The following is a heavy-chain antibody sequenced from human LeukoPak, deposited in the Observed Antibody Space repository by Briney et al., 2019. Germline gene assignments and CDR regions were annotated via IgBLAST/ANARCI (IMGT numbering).Heavy chain of an antibody. J-gene: IGHJ6*02. Sequence: GGSLRLSCAASGFTFDDYAMHWVRQAPGKGLEWVSGISWNSGSIGYADSVKGRFTISRDNAKNSLYLQMNSLRAEDTALYYCAKSQGYSYGYDYYYYGMGVWGQGTTVTVSS. D-gene: IGHD5-18*01. CDR3: AKSQGYSYGYDYYYYGMGV. CDR1: GFTFDDYA. V-gene: IGHV3-9*01. CDR2: ISWNSGSI.